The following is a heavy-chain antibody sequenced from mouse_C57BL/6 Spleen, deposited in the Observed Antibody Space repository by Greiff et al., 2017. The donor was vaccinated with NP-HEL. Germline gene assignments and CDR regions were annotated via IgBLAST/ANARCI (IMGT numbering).Heavy chain of an antibody. V-gene: IGHV1-72*01. J-gene: IGHJ2*01. CDR1: GYTFPRYW. CDR3: GRGLSDYVSTYAYFDY. Sequence: QVQLQQPGAELVKPGASVKLSCKASGYTFPRYWMHWVKQRPGRGLEWIGRIDPNRGGTKYNEKFKSKATLTVDKPYSTAYMQLSSRTSEDSAVYYCGRGLSDYVSTYAYFDYWGQGTTLTVSS. CDR2: IDPNRGGT. D-gene: IGHD5-1*01.